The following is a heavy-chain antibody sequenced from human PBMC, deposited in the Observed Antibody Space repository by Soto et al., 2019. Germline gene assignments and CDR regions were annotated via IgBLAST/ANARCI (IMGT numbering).Heavy chain of an antibody. J-gene: IGHJ4*02. Sequence: EVQLVESGGGVVRPGGSLRLSCAASGFTFDDYGMSWVRQAPGKGLEWVSGIIWNGCSTGYADSVKGRFPISRDNAKNSLYLQMNSLRAEDTALYYCARGRGVGATCPFDYWGQGTLVTVSS. V-gene: IGHV3-20*04. CDR1: GFTFDDYG. D-gene: IGHD1-26*01. CDR3: ARGRGVGATCPFDY. CDR2: IIWNGCST.